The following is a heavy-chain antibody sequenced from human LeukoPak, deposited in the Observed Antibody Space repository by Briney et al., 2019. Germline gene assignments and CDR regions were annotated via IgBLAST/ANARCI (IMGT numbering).Heavy chain of an antibody. V-gene: IGHV3-23*01. J-gene: IGHJ4*02. CDR3: AKERGYSVYDPIDY. Sequence: GGSLRLSCAASGFTLSSSAMSWVRQAPGKGLEWVSAISGSGGSTNYADSVKGRFTISRDSSKNTLYLQMNSLRVEDTAVYYCAKERGYSVYDPIDYWGQGPLVTVSS. CDR1: GFTLSSSA. CDR2: ISGSGGST. D-gene: IGHD5/OR15-5a*01.